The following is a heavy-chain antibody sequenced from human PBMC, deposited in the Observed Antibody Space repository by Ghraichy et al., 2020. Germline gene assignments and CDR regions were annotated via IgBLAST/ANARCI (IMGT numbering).Heavy chain of an antibody. CDR2: INAGNGNT. V-gene: IGHV1-3*01. D-gene: IGHD3-10*01. J-gene: IGHJ2*01. CDR3: ARVRGSGSYWYFDL. CDR1: GGTFSSYA. Sequence: ASVKVSCKASGGTFSSYAISWVRQAPGQRLEWMGWINAGNGNTKYSQKFQGRVTITRDTSASTAYMELSSLRSEDTAVDYCARVRGSGSYWYFDLWGRGTLVTVSS.